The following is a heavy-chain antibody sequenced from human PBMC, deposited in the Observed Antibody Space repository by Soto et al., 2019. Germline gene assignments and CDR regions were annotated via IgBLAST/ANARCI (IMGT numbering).Heavy chain of an antibody. CDR1: GYTFTSYG. CDR3: ARPTYYYDSSGGPPDY. D-gene: IGHD3-22*01. CDR2: MNPNSGNT. V-gene: IGHV1-8*02. Sequence: GASVKVSCKASGYTFTSYGISWVRQAPGQGLEWMGWMNPNSGNTGYAQKFQGRVTMTRNTSISTAYMELSSLRSEDTAVYYCARPTYYYDSSGGPPDYWGQGTLVTVSS. J-gene: IGHJ4*02.